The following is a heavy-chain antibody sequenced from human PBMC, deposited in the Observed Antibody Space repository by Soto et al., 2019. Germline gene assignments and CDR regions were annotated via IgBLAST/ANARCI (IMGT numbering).Heavy chain of an antibody. CDR1: GFTVSSNY. Sequence: EVQLVESGGGLIQPGGSLRLSCAASGFTVSSNYMSWVRQAPGKGLEWVSVIYSGGSTYYADSVKGRFTISRDNSKNTLYLQMNSLRAEDTAVYYCARGGYDTGSNPQFAFDYWGQVTLVTVSS. V-gene: IGHV3-53*01. CDR3: ARGGYDTGSNPQFAFDY. D-gene: IGHD2-15*01. J-gene: IGHJ4*02. CDR2: IYSGGST.